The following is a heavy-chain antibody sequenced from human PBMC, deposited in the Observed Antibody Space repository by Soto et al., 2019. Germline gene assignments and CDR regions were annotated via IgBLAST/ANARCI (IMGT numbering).Heavy chain of an antibody. Sequence: EVQLVESGGGLVQPGGSLRLSCAASGFTFSSYDMHWVRQATGKGLEWVSAIGTAGDTYYPGSVKGRFTISRENAKNSLYLQMNSLRAGDTAVYYCAANGDYGGLDYWGQGTLVTVSS. V-gene: IGHV3-13*01. CDR1: GFTFSSYD. CDR3: AANGDYGGLDY. CDR2: IGTAGDT. J-gene: IGHJ4*02. D-gene: IGHD4-17*01.